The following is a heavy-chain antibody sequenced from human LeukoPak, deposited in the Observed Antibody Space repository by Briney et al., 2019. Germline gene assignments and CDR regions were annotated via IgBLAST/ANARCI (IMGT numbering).Heavy chain of an antibody. CDR1: GGSISSGSYY. CDR2: IYTSGST. V-gene: IGHV4-61*02. J-gene: IGHJ6*03. CDR3: AREGSSGWYKGDYYYMDV. D-gene: IGHD6-19*01. Sequence: SQTLSLTCTVSGGSISSGSYYWSWIRQPAGKGLEWIGRIYTSGSTNYNPSLKSRVTISVDTSKNQFSLKLSSVTAADTAVYYCAREGSSGWYKGDYYYMDVWGKGTTVTVSS.